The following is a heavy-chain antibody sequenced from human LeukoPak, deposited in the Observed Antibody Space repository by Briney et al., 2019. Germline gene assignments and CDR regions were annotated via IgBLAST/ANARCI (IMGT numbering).Heavy chain of an antibody. CDR3: TTDPAFGGAIVI. J-gene: IGHJ4*02. CDR2: IKSKTDGGTT. D-gene: IGHD3-16*02. Sequence: PGGSLRLPCAASGFTFSNAWMSWVRQAPGKGLEWVGRIKSKTDGGTTDYAAPVKGRFTISRDDSKNTLYLQMNSLKTEDTAVYYCTTDPAFGGAIVIWGQGTLVTVSS. V-gene: IGHV3-15*01. CDR1: GFTFSNAW.